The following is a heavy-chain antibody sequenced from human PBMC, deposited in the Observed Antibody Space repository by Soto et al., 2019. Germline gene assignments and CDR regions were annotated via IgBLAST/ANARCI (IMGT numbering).Heavy chain of an antibody. D-gene: IGHD3-10*01. Sequence: QVQLVESGGGVVQPGRSLGLSCAASGFTFSSYAMHWVRQAPGKGLEWVAVISYDGSNKYYADSVKGRFTISRDNSKNTLYLQMNSLRAEDTAVYYCARSTESPSFNVFDYWGQGTLVTVSS. J-gene: IGHJ4*02. CDR1: GFTFSSYA. CDR2: ISYDGSNK. CDR3: ARSTESPSFNVFDY. V-gene: IGHV3-30-3*01.